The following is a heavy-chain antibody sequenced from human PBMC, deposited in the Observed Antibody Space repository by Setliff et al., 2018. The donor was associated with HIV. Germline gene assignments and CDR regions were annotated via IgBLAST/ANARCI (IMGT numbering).Heavy chain of an antibody. V-gene: IGHV3-74*01. CDR2: IGRDGTVA. D-gene: IGHD3-16*01. J-gene: IGHJ6*02. Sequence: PGGSLRLSCTASGFTFSDYWMHWVRRGPGRGLEWVSRIGRDGTVANYADSVKGRFTISRDNARNTLFLQMNSLGVEDTALYYCVRGKRYAYTSGGLDVWGQGTTVTVSS. CDR1: GFTFSDYW. CDR3: VRGKRYAYTSGGLDV.